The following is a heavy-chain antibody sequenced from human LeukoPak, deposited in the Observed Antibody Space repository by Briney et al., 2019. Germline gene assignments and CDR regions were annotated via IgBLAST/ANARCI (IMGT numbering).Heavy chain of an antibody. Sequence: ASVKVSCKASGYTFTNSGISWVRQAPGQGLEWMGWISAYSGNTNYAQNLQGRVTMTTDTSTSTAYMELRSLRSDDTAVYYCARSPDVYDFGSGPSVYWGRGTLVTVSS. D-gene: IGHD3-3*01. CDR1: GYTFTNSG. J-gene: IGHJ4*02. CDR3: ARSPDVYDFGSGPSVY. V-gene: IGHV1-18*01. CDR2: ISAYSGNT.